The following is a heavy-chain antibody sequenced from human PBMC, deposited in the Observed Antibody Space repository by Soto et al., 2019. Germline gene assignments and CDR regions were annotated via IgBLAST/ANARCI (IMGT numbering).Heavy chain of an antibody. V-gene: IGHV5-51*01. D-gene: IGHD6-19*01. CDR1: GYTFTICW. Sequence: PGECRKISCPGSGYTFTICWIGWVRQMPGKGRDCMGLIYPGDSDTKYGPSFQGQVTISVDKSITTAYLQWSSLKASDTALYHCAFLGSHSGWPADDYVDYGVQATLVTISS. CDR2: IYPGDSDT. J-gene: IGHJ4*02. CDR3: AFLGSHSGWPADDYVDY.